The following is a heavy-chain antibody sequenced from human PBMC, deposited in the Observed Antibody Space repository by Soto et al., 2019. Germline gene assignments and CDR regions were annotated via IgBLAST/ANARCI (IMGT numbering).Heavy chain of an antibody. CDR3: ARGMGGNHRYSFSN. J-gene: IGHJ4*02. Sequence: QVQLQQWGAGLLKPSETLSLTCAVYGGSFSGYYWSWVRQPPGKGLEWIGEIHHSGGTHYNPSLKSRVTISVDTSKNQLSLKLTSVTAADTAVSYCARGMGGNHRYSFSNWAQGTLVTVSS. CDR1: GGSFSGYY. D-gene: IGHD3-16*02. V-gene: IGHV4-34*01. CDR2: IHHSGGT.